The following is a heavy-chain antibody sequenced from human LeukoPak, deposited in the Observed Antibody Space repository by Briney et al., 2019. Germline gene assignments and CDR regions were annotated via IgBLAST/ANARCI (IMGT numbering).Heavy chain of an antibody. CDR1: GFTFSSYG. J-gene: IGHJ4*02. V-gene: IGHV3-33*06. Sequence: PGRSLRLSCAASGFTFSSYGMHWVRQAPGKGLEWVAVIWYDGSNKYYADSVEGRFALSRDNSKNTLYLQMNSLRPEDTGLYYCVKGRDYYFDYWGQGTLVTVSS. D-gene: IGHD3/OR15-3a*01. CDR2: IWYDGSNK. CDR3: VKGRDYYFDY.